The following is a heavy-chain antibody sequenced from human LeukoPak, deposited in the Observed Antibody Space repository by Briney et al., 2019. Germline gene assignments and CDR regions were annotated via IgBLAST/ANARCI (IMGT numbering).Heavy chain of an antibody. CDR1: GLTFSSYG. D-gene: IGHD3-22*01. Sequence: GGSLRLSCAASGLTFSSYGMHWVRHAPGEGREWVAVKWYDGSNKYYADYVKRRFTISRDNSKNTLYLQMNSLKAEDTAVYYCARDRELTSYDSAAFDIWGHGTMVTVSS. J-gene: IGHJ3*02. CDR2: KWYDGSNK. V-gene: IGHV3-33*01. CDR3: ARDRELTSYDSAAFDI.